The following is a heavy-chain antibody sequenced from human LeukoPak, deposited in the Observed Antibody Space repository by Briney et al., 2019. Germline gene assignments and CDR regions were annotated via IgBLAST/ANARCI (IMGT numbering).Heavy chain of an antibody. J-gene: IGHJ5*02. Sequence: SQTLSLTFAISGDSVSSKSAAWNWIRQSPSRGLEWLGRTYYRSKWYNDYAVSVKSRISINPDTSKNQFSLQLNSVTPEDTAVYYCARCQFEQQVAWFDPWGQGTLVTVSS. CDR1: GDSVSSKSAA. D-gene: IGHD6-13*01. CDR3: ARCQFEQQVAWFDP. CDR2: TYYRSKWYN. V-gene: IGHV6-1*01.